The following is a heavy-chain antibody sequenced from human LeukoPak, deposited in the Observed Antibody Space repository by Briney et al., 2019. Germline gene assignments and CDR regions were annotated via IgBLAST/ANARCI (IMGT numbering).Heavy chain of an antibody. CDR2: INPSGGST. CDR1: GYTFTSYY. J-gene: IGHJ4*02. V-gene: IGHV1-46*01. CDR3: ARTVDFWSGCYAFDY. D-gene: IGHD3-3*01. Sequence: ASVKVSCKASGYTFTSYYMHWVRQAPGQGLERMGIINPSGGSTSYAQKFQGRVTMTRDTSTSTVYMELSSLRSEDTAVYYCARTVDFWSGCYAFDYWGQGTLVTVSS.